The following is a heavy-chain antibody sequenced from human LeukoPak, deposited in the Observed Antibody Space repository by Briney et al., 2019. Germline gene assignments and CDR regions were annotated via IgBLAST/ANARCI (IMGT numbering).Heavy chain of an antibody. Sequence: GGSLRLSCVASGFTFNDYTMHWVRQAPGKGLEWVAVISYDGSNKYDADSVKGRFTISRDNSKNTLYLQMNSLRAEDTAVYYCARDYNDFWSGYYFSAPNYYGMDVWGQGTTVTVSS. CDR1: GFTFNDYT. D-gene: IGHD3-3*01. J-gene: IGHJ6*02. CDR2: ISYDGSNK. CDR3: ARDYNDFWSGYYFSAPNYYGMDV. V-gene: IGHV3-30*04.